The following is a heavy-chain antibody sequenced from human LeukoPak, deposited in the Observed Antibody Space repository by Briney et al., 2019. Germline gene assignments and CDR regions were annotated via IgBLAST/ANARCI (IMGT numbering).Heavy chain of an antibody. CDR3: ARESSGWFFDY. V-gene: IGHV4-4*07. CDR1: GGSISSSY. Sequence: PSETLSPTCTVSGGSISSSYWTWIRQPAGKGLEWIGRIFTSGSTKYNPSLKSRVTMSVDTSKNQFSLKLSSVTAADTAVYFCARESSGWFFDYWGQGTLVTVSS. J-gene: IGHJ4*02. CDR2: IFTSGST. D-gene: IGHD6-19*01.